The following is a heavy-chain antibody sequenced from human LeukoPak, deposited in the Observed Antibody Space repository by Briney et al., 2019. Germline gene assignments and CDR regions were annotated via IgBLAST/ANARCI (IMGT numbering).Heavy chain of an antibody. CDR2: ISGSGGST. J-gene: IGHJ4*02. V-gene: IGHV3-23*01. D-gene: IGHD3-22*01. CDR3: AKDIWPDYDSSGLPTY. CDR1: GFTFSSYA. Sequence: GGSLRLSCAASGFTFSSYAMSWVRQAPGKGLEWVSAISGSGGSTYYADSVKGRFTISRDNYKNSLYLQMNSLRAEDTALYYCAKDIWPDYDSSGLPTYWGQGTLVTVSS.